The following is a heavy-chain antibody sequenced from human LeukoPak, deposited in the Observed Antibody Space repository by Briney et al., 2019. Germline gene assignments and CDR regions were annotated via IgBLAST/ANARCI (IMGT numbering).Heavy chain of an antibody. CDR2: IYPEDSDT. J-gene: IGHJ5*02. V-gene: IGHV5-51*01. CDR3: ARGQDSRGFWFDP. CDR1: GYSYTSHW. D-gene: IGHD3-22*01. Sequence: GESLKISCKGSGYSYTSHWIGWVRQMPGKGLEWMGVIYPEDSDTRYSPSFQRQVTFSADKSISTAYLQWSSLKASDTAVYYCARGQDSRGFWFDPWGQGTLVTVSS.